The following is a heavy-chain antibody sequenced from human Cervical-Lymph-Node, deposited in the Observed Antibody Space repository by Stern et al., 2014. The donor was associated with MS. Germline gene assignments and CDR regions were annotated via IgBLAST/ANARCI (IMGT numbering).Heavy chain of an antibody. CDR3: ARQPDYSDFLDF. D-gene: IGHD4-11*01. J-gene: IGHJ4*02. Sequence: QVQLVQSGAEVTKPGASMTISCKTSGYNFIDHAIHWVRPAPGQRLEWMGWINGGPGTTKYSQKFQGRVSFTRDKAASAAYMDLSSLSPDDTAVYYCARQPDYSDFLDFWGQGTLVTVSS. CDR1: GYNFIDHA. V-gene: IGHV1-3*01. CDR2: INGGPGTT.